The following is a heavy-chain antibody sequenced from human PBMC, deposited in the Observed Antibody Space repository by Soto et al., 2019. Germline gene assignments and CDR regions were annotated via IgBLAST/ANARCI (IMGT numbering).Heavy chain of an antibody. D-gene: IGHD2-2*01. V-gene: IGHV1-69*02. CDR3: ARALPLVIVPTAVSHGWFDH. CDR1: GGTLSTYT. Sequence: QVQLVQSGTEVKKPGSSVKVSCKASGGTLSTYTINWVRQAPGQGLEWMGRIIPILDIAYYAQKFHGRVTITADKSTSTAYMELTSLKSEDTAVYYCARALPLVIVPTAVSHGWFDHWGQGTLVTVSS. J-gene: IGHJ5*02. CDR2: IIPILDIA.